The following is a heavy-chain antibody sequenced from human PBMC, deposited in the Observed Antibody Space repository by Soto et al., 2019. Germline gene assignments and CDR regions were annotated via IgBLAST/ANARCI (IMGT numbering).Heavy chain of an antibody. Sequence: GASVKVSCKASGYTFTSYDINWVRQATGQGLEWMGWMNPNSGNTGYAQKFQGRVTMTRNTSISTAYMELSSLRSEDTAVYYCARGQEIVVVVAAPNWFDPWGQGTLVTVSS. D-gene: IGHD2-15*01. J-gene: IGHJ5*02. V-gene: IGHV1-8*01. CDR2: MNPNSGNT. CDR1: GYTFTSYD. CDR3: ARGQEIVVVVAAPNWFDP.